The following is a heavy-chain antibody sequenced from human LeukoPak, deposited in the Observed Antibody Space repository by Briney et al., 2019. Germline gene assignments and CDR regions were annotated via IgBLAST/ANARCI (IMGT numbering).Heavy chain of an antibody. D-gene: IGHD3-22*01. CDR3: ARDHYYCDSSGYFYDL. CDR1: GFTFSSYA. V-gene: IGHV3-30-3*01. J-gene: IGHJ4*02. CDR2: ISYDGSNK. Sequence: GGSLRLSCAASGFTFSSYAMHWVRQAPGKGLEWVAVISYDGSNKYYADSVKGRFTISRDNSKNTLHLQMNSLRAEDTAVYYCARDHYYCDSSGYFYDLWGQGTLVTVSS.